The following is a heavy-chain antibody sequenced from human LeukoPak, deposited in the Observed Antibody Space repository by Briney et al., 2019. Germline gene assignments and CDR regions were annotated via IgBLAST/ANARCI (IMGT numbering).Heavy chain of an antibody. Sequence: PGGSLRLSCAASGFTFSSYAMHWVRQAPGKGLEYVSAISSHGGSTYYANSVKGRFTISRDNSKNTLYLQMGSLRAEDMAVYYCARLVGGSLYIDCWGRGTLVTVSS. V-gene: IGHV3-64*01. CDR3: ARLVGGSLYIDC. CDR2: ISSHGGST. CDR1: GFTFSSYA. D-gene: IGHD1-26*01. J-gene: IGHJ4*01.